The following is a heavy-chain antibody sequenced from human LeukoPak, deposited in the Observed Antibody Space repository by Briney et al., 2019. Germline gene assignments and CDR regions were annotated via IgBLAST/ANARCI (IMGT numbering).Heavy chain of an antibody. CDR1: GYIFTVND. Sequence: ASVKVSCTASGYIFTVNDLHWVRQAPGQGLEWMGRIIPNSGATNYAQNFQGGVTLTRDTSISTAYMELSRLSPDDTAVYYCARGISGGFDIWGQGTMVTVTS. D-gene: IGHD2-21*01. CDR2: IIPNSGAT. CDR3: ARGISGGFDI. J-gene: IGHJ3*02. V-gene: IGHV1-2*06.